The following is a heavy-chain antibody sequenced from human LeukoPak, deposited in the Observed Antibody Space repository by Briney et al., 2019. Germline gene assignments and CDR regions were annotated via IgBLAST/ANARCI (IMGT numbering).Heavy chain of an antibody. V-gene: IGHV3-73*01. CDR1: GFTFSGSA. CDR3: GADDAFDI. Sequence: GGSLRLSCAASGFTFSGSAMHWVRQASGKGLEWVGRIRSKPNGYATAFAASVKGRFTISRDDSQNTAYLQMNSLKTEDTAVYYCGADDAFDIWGQGTLVTVSS. CDR2: IRSKPNGYAT. J-gene: IGHJ3*02.